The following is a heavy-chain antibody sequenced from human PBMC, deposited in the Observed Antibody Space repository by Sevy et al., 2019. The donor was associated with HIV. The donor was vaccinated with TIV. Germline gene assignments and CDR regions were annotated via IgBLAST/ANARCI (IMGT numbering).Heavy chain of an antibody. CDR1: GFTFSSYS. CDR2: ISSSSSYI. V-gene: IGHV3-21*01. J-gene: IGHJ3*02. CDR3: ARGRPFSINDALDI. Sequence: GGSLRLSCAASGFTFSSYSMNWVRQAPGKGLEWVSSISSSSSYIYYSDSVKGRFTISRDNAKNSLYLQMNSLRAEDAAVYYCARGRPFSINDALDIWGQGTMVTVSS. D-gene: IGHD1-1*01.